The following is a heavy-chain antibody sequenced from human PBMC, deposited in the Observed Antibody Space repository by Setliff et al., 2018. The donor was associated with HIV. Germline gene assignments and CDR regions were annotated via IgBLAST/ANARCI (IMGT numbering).Heavy chain of an antibody. V-gene: IGHV1-2*02. Sequence: ASVKVSCKASGYTFTGYYMHWVRQAPGQGLEWMGWINPNSGGTDYEQKFQGRVTMTRDTSITTAYMELPRLRSDDTAMYYCARGRGAYSGSYLDSWGQGTLVTVSS. CDR1: GYTFTGYY. D-gene: IGHD1-26*01. CDR2: INPNSGGT. CDR3: ARGRGAYSGSYLDS. J-gene: IGHJ4*02.